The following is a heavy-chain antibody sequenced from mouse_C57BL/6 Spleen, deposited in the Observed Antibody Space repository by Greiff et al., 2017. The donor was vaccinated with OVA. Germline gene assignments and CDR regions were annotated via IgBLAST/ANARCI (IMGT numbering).Heavy chain of an antibody. Sequence: QVQLKESGAELVKPGASVKLSCKASGYTFTEYTIHWVKQRSGQGLEWIGWFYPGSGSIKYNEKFKDKATLTADKSSSTVYMELSRLTSEDSAVYFCARHEGDEGFGYYFDYWGQGTTLTVSS. CDR1: GYTFTEYT. V-gene: IGHV1-62-2*01. CDR3: ARHEGDEGFGYYFDY. CDR2: FYPGSGSI. D-gene: IGHD3-1*01. J-gene: IGHJ2*01.